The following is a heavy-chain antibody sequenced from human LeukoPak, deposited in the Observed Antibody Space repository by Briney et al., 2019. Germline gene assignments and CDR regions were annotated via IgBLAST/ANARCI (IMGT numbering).Heavy chain of an antibody. Sequence: GGSLRLSCESSDFTFSSHGMTWVRKAPGKGLEWVASINGNGFSTYYAGSVKGRFTISRDNSKNTLFLQMNSLRADDTAIYYCAKRDFWGQGTLVTVSS. V-gene: IGHV3-23*01. J-gene: IGHJ4*02. CDR1: DFTFSSHG. CDR2: INGNGFST. CDR3: AKRDF.